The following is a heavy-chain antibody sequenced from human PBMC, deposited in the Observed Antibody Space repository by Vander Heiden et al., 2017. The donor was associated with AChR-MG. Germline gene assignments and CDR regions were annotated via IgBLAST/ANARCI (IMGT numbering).Heavy chain of an antibody. Sequence: QVQLQQWGAGLLKPSETLSLTCAVYGGSFSGYYWSWIRQPPGKGLEWIGEINHSGSTNYNPSLKSRVTISVDTSKNQFALKLSSVTAADTAVYYCARDVYGRGGGWFDPWGQGTLVTVSS. D-gene: IGHD4-17*01. CDR3: ARDVYGRGGGWFDP. J-gene: IGHJ5*02. V-gene: IGHV4-34*01. CDR1: GGSFSGYY. CDR2: INHSGST.